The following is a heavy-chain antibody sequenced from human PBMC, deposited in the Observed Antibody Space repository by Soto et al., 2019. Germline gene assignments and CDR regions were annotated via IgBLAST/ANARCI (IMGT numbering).Heavy chain of an antibody. D-gene: IGHD2-2*02. V-gene: IGHV3-48*03. CDR1: GFGFSNYE. Sequence: EVQLVESGGGLVQPGGSLRLSCAASGFGFSNYEMNWVRQAPGKGLEWVSYITSSGGATMYADSVKGRFTISRDNAKDSLYLQMNSLRVEDTAGYYCARGDCKTSCYIGFWGQGALVTVSS. CDR2: ITSSGGAT. CDR3: ARGDCKTSCYIGF. J-gene: IGHJ4*02.